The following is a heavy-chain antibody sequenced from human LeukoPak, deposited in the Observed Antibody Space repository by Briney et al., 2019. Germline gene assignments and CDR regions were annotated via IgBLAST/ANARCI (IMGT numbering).Heavy chain of an antibody. CDR2: IYYSGST. Sequence: PSETLSLTCTVSGGSISSSSYYWGWIHQPPGKGLEWIGSIYYSGSTYYNPSLKSRVTISVDTSKNQFSLKLSSVTAADTAVYYCARSGSSGTRDYWGQGTLVTVSS. CDR3: ARSGSSGTRDY. D-gene: IGHD6-6*01. J-gene: IGHJ4*02. V-gene: IGHV4-39*01. CDR1: GGSISSSSYY.